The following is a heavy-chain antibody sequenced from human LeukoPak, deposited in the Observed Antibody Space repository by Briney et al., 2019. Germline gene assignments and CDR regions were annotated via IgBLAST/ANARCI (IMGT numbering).Heavy chain of an antibody. CDR1: GYSFSGYY. CDR3: ARDQNYFDTTAYYGMDC. CDR2: INPNSGAT. D-gene: IGHD3-22*01. V-gene: IGHV1-2*02. J-gene: IGHJ4*02. Sequence: ASVKVSCKASGYSFSGYYIHWVRQAPGQGLEWMGWINPNSGATNYAQKFQGTVTMTRDTSTSTAYMELSRLRSDDTAVYNCARDQNYFDTTAYYGMDCWGQGTLVTVSS.